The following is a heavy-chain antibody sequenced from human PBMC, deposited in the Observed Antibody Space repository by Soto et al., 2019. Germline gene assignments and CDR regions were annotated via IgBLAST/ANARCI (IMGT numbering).Heavy chain of an antibody. J-gene: IGHJ4*02. CDR1: VYTFTHYY. CDR3: ARALAAGDH. CDR2: INPASGST. V-gene: IGHV1-46*01. D-gene: IGHD6-13*01. Sequence: QVQLVQSGAEVKKPGASVKLSCRTSVYTFTHYYIHWVRQAPGQGLECLSIINPASGSTNYAQNFQGRVTLTMDTSTTTVYMELSGLRAEDTPIFYCARALAAGDHWGQGTLVTVSS.